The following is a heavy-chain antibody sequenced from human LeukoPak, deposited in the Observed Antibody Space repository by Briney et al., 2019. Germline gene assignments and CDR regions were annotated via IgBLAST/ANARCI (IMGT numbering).Heavy chain of an antibody. D-gene: IGHD3-22*01. J-gene: IGHJ4*02. CDR1: GFTFSSYA. CDR3: ARDNRDYDSSGYYLGEIDY. Sequence: GGSLRLSCAASGFTFSSYAMHWVRQAPGKGLEWVAVISYDGSNKYYADSVKGRFTISRDNSKNTLYLQMNSLRAEDTAVYYCARDNRDYDSSGYYLGEIDYWGQGTLVTVSS. V-gene: IGHV3-30-3*01. CDR2: ISYDGSNK.